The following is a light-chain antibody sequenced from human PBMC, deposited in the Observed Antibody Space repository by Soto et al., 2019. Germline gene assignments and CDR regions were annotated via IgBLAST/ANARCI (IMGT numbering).Light chain of an antibody. J-gene: IGLJ1*01. CDR1: SGDIGGYDY. V-gene: IGLV2-8*01. CDR2: EVT. CDR3: SSYAGSNNPYV. Sequence: SVLTQPPPASGSPGQSVTISCTGTSGDIGGYDYVSWYQQHPGKAPKLMIYEVTKRPLGVPDRFSGSKSGNTASLTVSGLQAEDEADYYCSSYAGSNNPYVFGTGTKVTVL.